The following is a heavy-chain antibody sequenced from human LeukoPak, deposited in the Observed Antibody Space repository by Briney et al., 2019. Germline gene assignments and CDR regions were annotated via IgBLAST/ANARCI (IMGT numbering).Heavy chain of an antibody. CDR1: GGTFSSYA. Sequence: GASVKVSCKASGGTFSSYAISWVRQAPGQGLKWMGGIIPIFGTANYAQKFQGRVTITADKSTSTAYMELSSLRSEDTAVYYCARETHGGGYYSYYFDYWGQGTLVTVSS. J-gene: IGHJ4*02. V-gene: IGHV1-69*06. CDR2: IIPIFGTA. D-gene: IGHD3-22*01. CDR3: ARETHGGGYYSYYFDY.